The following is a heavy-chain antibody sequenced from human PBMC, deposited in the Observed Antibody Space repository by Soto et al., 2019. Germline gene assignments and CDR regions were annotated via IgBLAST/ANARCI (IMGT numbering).Heavy chain of an antibody. Sequence: GGSLRLSCATSGFPFSFYWLHWVRQAPGKGLVWVSSINRDGVRTAYADSVKGRFTISRDNAKNTLYLQMKSLGAEDTAVYYCVRGFCNGDGCPPDFWGQGTLVTVSS. J-gene: IGHJ4*02. CDR1: GFPFSFYW. V-gene: IGHV3-74*01. D-gene: IGHD2-15*01. CDR3: VRGFCNGDGCPPDF. CDR2: INRDGVRT.